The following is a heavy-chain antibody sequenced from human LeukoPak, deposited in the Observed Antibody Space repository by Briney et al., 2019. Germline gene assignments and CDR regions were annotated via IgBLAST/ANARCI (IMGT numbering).Heavy chain of an antibody. J-gene: IGHJ4*02. CDR3: AKSSSKWLGSGFGD. D-gene: IGHD3-22*01. CDR2: ISHDGSSQ. Sequence: GGSLRLSCAASGFTFSNHGMHWVRQAPGKGLEWVAVISHDGSSQYYADSVKGRFTISRDNSNNTLYQQMNSLRAEDTAVYYCAKSSSKWLGSGFGDWGQGTLVTVSS. V-gene: IGHV3-30*18. CDR1: GFTFSNHG.